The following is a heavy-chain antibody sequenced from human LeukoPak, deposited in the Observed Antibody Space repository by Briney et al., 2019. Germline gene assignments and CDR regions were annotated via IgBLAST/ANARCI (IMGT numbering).Heavy chain of an antibody. CDR3: ARDPEDGGWYKGWFDP. Sequence: SETLSLTCTVSDGSITSYYWTWVRQPPGKGLEWIGNIYYSGSTNYNPSLNSRVTISIDTSKNQFSLRLSSVTAADTAVYYCARDPEDGGWYKGWFDPWGQGTLVTVSS. J-gene: IGHJ5*02. CDR2: IYYSGST. CDR1: DGSITSYY. D-gene: IGHD6-19*01. V-gene: IGHV4-59*01.